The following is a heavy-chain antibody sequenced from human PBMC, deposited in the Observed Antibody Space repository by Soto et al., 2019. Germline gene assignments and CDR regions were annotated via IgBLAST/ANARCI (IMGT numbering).Heavy chain of an antibody. CDR1: GGSFSGYY. J-gene: IGHJ4*02. Sequence: SETLSLTCAVYGGSFSGYYWSWIRQPPGKGLEWIGEINHSGNTNDNPSLKSRITISVDTSKKELYLKLTSVTAADTAIYYCSCYARDYWGQGTLVTVSS. CDR2: INHSGNT. V-gene: IGHV4-34*01. D-gene: IGHD2-15*01. CDR3: SCYARDY.